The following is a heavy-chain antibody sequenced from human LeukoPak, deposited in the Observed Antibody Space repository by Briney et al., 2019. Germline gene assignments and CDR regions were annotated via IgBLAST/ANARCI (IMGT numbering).Heavy chain of an antibody. D-gene: IGHD2-8*02. J-gene: IGHJ3*02. V-gene: IGHV3-48*03. CDR1: GFTFSSYE. Sequence: GGSLRLSCAASGFTFSSYEMNWVRQAPGKGLEWVSYISGSGSPIYYADSVRGQFAISRDNAKKSLYLQMNSLRAEDTAVYYCAMEGVLGNFDAFDIWGQGTMVTVSS. CDR2: ISGSGSPI. CDR3: AMEGVLGNFDAFDI.